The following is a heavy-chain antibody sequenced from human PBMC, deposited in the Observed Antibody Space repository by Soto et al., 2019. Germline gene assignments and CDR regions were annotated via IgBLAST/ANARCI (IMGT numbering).Heavy chain of an antibody. V-gene: IGHV3-23*01. CDR2: ISGSGGNT. D-gene: IGHD2-15*01. J-gene: IGHJ4*02. CDR3: ARGYCSGDTCYHIDY. Sequence: GGSLRLSCAASGFTFSSYVMRLVRQAPGKGLEWVSSISGSGGNTYYTDSVKGRFTVTRDNSKNTLYLQMNSLRAEDTAVYFCARGYCSGDTCYHIDYWGQGTLVTVSS. CDR1: GFTFSSYV.